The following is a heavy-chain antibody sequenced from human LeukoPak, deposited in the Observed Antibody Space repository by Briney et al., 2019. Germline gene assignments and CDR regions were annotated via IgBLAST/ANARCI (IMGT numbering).Heavy chain of an antibody. CDR1: GFTFSSNN. Sequence: TGGSLRLSCAASGFTFSSNNMNWVRQAPGKGLEWVSYIGSSSSTIYYADSVKGRFTISRDNAKNTLYLQMNSLRVEDTAVYYCGRGKLPGTVTDWGQGTPVTVSS. CDR2: IGSSSSTI. D-gene: IGHD4-17*01. J-gene: IGHJ4*02. CDR3: GRGKLPGTVTD. V-gene: IGHV3-48*04.